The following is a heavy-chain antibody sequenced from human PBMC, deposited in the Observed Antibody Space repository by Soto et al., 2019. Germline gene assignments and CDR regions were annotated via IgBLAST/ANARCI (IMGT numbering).Heavy chain of an antibody. CDR2: IYYSGST. CDR1: GGSISSGGYY. D-gene: IGHD5-12*01. Sequence: QVQLQESGPGLVKPSQTLSLTCTVSGGSISSGGYYWSWIRQHPGKGLEWIGYIYYSGSTYYNPSLKSRVTISVDTSKNQFSLKLSSVTAADTAVYYCASVRLRVGGYQPDNWFDPWGQGTLVTVSS. J-gene: IGHJ5*02. V-gene: IGHV4-31*03. CDR3: ASVRLRVGGYQPDNWFDP.